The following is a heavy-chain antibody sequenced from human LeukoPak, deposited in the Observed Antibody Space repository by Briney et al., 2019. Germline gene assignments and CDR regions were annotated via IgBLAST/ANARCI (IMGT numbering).Heavy chain of an antibody. CDR3: ARDDGGDIVVVVAVTFDY. J-gene: IGHJ4*02. Sequence: GRSLRLSCAASGFTFSSYAMHWVRQAPGKGLEWVAVISYDGSNKYYADSVKGRFTISRDNSKNTLYLQMNSLRAEDTAVCYCARDDGGDIVVVVAVTFDYWGQGTLVTVSS. CDR1: GFTFSSYA. V-gene: IGHV3-30*04. CDR2: ISYDGSNK. D-gene: IGHD2-15*01.